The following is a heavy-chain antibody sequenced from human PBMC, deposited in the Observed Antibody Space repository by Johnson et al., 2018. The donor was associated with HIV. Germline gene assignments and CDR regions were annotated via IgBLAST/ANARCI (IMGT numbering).Heavy chain of an antibody. V-gene: IGHV3-20*04. CDR1: GFTFDDYG. CDR3: ATDSRYCSGGSCQDAFDI. Sequence: VQLVESGGGVERPGGSLRLSCVASGFTFDDYGMSWVRQAPGKGLEWVSGIHWNGGSTTYADSVKGRFTISRENAKNSLYLQMNSLRDEDTAFYYCATDSRYCSGGSCQDAFDIWGQGTMVTVSS. D-gene: IGHD2-15*01. J-gene: IGHJ3*02. CDR2: IHWNGGST.